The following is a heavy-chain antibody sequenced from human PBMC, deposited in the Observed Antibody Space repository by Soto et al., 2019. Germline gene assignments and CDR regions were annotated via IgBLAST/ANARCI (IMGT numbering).Heavy chain of an antibody. CDR3: ARSPYSVSYLAYFDY. V-gene: IGHV3-30*03. Sequence: QVQLVESGGGVVQPGRSLRLSCAASGFTFSSYGMHWVRQAPGNGLEWVEVISYDGSNKYYADSVKGRFTISRDNSKNTLYLQMNSLRAEDTAVYYCARSPYSVSYLAYFDYWGQGTLVTVSS. D-gene: IGHD1-26*01. CDR1: GFTFSSYG. CDR2: ISYDGSNK. J-gene: IGHJ4*02.